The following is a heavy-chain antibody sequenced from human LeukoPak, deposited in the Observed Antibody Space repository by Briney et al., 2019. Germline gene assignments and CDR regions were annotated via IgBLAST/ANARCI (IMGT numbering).Heavy chain of an antibody. V-gene: IGHV4-39*07. Sequence: PSETLSLTCTVSGGSISSSSYYWSWIRQPPGKGLEWIGEINHSGSTNYNPSLKSRVTISVDTSKNQFSLKLSSVTAADTAVYYCARRPLLARKMVRGPRNNWFDPWGQGTLVTVSS. D-gene: IGHD3-10*01. CDR3: ARRPLLARKMVRGPRNNWFDP. CDR1: GGSISSSSYY. J-gene: IGHJ5*02. CDR2: INHSGST.